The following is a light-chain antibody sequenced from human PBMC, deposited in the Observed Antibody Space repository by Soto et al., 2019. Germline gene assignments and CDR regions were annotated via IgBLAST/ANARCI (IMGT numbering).Light chain of an antibody. CDR2: GAS. J-gene: IGKJ5*01. Sequence: EIILTQSPDTLSLSPGERATLSCRASQSVSTFLARYQQNNGQAPRLLIYGASTRDTGIPARFSGSGSGTEFTLPISRLEPEDFAVYYCQQYGSSPITFGQGTRLEIK. V-gene: IGKV3-20*01. CDR3: QQYGSSPIT. CDR1: QSVSTF.